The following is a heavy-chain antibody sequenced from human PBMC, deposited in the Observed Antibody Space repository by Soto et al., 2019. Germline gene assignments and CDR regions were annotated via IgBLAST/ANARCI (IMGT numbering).Heavy chain of an antibody. D-gene: IGHD1-26*01. CDR2: ISGSGANT. CDR1: GFTFISYA. J-gene: IGHJ4*02. Sequence: EVQLLQSGGGLVQPGGSLGLSCGASGFTFISYAMSWVRHVPGKGLEWISSISGSGANTWYAGSVQGRFIISRDNSKSTVSPQMSSLGSEDTAIYYWSRDRATFDSWGPGTLVTVSS. V-gene: IGHV3-23*01. CDR3: SRDRATFDS.